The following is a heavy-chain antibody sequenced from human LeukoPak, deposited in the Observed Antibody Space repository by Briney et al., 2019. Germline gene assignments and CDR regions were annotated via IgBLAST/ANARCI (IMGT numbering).Heavy chain of an antibody. CDR1: GTSISRHY. CDR2: ISTTGST. Sequence: SETLSLTCTVSGTSISRHYWSWLRQSAGLGLEWLGYISTTGSTTYNPSLEGRGTMSEETSQNHLSLTLSSVTAADTAVYFCARQDGLWVGDLGGWFDFWGQGIQVTVSS. V-gene: IGHV4-4*09. J-gene: IGHJ5*01. D-gene: IGHD3-10*01. CDR3: ARQDGLWVGDLGGWFDF.